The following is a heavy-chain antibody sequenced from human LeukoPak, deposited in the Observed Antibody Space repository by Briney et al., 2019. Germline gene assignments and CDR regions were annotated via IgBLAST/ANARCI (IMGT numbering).Heavy chain of an antibody. V-gene: IGHV5-51*01. CDR3: ARHFASGSYSDY. CDR2: IYVGDSDT. CDR1: GYTFSSYW. Sequence: GESLKISCKGSGYTFSSYWIAWVRQMPGKGLEWMGIIYVGDSDTRYSPSFQGQVTISADKSISTAYLQWSGLMASDTAMYYCARHFASGSYSDYWGQGTLVTVSS. D-gene: IGHD3-10*01. J-gene: IGHJ4*02.